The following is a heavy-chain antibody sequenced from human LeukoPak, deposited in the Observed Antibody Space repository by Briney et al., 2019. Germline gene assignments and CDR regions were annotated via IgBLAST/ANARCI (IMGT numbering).Heavy chain of an antibody. CDR2: ISSSSSYI. CDR3: ARANYDSSGYYFLWLDY. Sequence: GGSLRLSCAASGSTFSSYSMNWVRQAPGKGLEWVSSISSSSSYIYYADSVKGRFTISRDNAKNSLYLQMNSLRAEDTAVYYCARANYDSSGYYFLWLDYWGQGTLVTVSS. J-gene: IGHJ4*02. V-gene: IGHV3-21*01. D-gene: IGHD3-22*01. CDR1: GSTFSSYS.